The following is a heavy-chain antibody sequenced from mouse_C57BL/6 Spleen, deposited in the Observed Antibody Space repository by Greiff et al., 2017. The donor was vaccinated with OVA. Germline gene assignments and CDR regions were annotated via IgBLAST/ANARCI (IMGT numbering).Heavy chain of an antibody. V-gene: IGHV5-6*01. Sequence: EVQLVESGGDLVKPGGSLKLSCAASGFTFSSYGMSWVRQTPDKRLEWVATISSGGSYTYYPDSVTGRFTISRDNAKNTLYLQMSSLKSEDTAMYYCARHRSSLYYFDYWGQGTTLTVSS. D-gene: IGHD1-1*01. J-gene: IGHJ2*01. CDR1: GFTFSSYG. CDR2: ISSGGSYT. CDR3: ARHRSSLYYFDY.